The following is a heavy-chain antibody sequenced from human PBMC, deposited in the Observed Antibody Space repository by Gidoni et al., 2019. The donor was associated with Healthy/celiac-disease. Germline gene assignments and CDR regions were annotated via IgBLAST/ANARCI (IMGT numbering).Heavy chain of an antibody. CDR1: GFTFSSYG. Sequence: QVQLVESGGGVVQPGRSLRLSCAASGFTFSSYGMHWVRPAPGKGLGWVAVIWYDGSNKYYADSVKGRFTISRDNSKNTLYLQMNSLRAEDTAVYYCARDLGYSSSWYGGLEYYYGMDVWGQGTTVTVSS. V-gene: IGHV3-33*01. CDR3: ARDLGYSSSWYGGLEYYYGMDV. D-gene: IGHD6-13*01. J-gene: IGHJ6*02. CDR2: IWYDGSNK.